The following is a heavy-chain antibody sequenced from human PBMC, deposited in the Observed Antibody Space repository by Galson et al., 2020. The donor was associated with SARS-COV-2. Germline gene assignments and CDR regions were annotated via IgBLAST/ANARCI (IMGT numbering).Heavy chain of an antibody. J-gene: IGHJ5*02. CDR1: GFTFNKCA. V-gene: IGHV3-23*01. CDR2: LSGSGDST. CDR3: AKGGLRYFDWLSPSGNWFDP. Sequence: GGSLRLSCAASGFTFNKCAMHWVRQAPGKGLEWVSGLSGSGDSTYYADSVKGRFTISRDNSKNTLYLQMSSLRGEDTAVYYCAKGGLRYFDWLSPSGNWFDPWGQGTLVTVSS. D-gene: IGHD3-9*01.